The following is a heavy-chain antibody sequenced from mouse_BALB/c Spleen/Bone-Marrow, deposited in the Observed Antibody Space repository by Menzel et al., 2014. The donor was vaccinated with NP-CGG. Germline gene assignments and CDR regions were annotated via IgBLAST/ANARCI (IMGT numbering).Heavy chain of an antibody. CDR3: ARYRYYGSSGWDY. J-gene: IGHJ4*01. D-gene: IGHD1-1*01. CDR2: IDPANGNT. V-gene: IGHV14-3*02. CDR1: GFNIKDTY. Sequence: VQGVESGAELVKPGASVKLSCTASGFNIKDTYIHWVKQRPEQGLEWIGRIDPANGNTKYDPKFQGKATITADTSSNTAYLHLSSLTSEDTAVYYCARYRYYGSSGWDYWGQGTSVTASS.